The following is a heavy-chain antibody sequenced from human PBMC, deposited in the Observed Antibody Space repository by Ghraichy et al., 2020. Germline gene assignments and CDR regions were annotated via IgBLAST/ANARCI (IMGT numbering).Heavy chain of an antibody. Sequence: SVKVSCKASGGTFSSYAISWVRQAPGQGLEWMGGIIPIFGTANYAQKFQGRVTITADESTSTAYMELSSLRSEDTAVYYCARRRDFPDAFDIWGQGTMVTVSS. CDR2: IIPIFGTA. J-gene: IGHJ3*02. V-gene: IGHV1-69*13. CDR1: GGTFSSYA. D-gene: IGHD3-3*01. CDR3: ARRRDFPDAFDI.